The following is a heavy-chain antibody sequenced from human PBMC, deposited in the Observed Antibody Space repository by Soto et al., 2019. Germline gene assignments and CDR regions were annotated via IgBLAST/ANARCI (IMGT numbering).Heavy chain of an antibody. Sequence: GGSLRLSCAASGFTFSSYAMSWVRQAPGKGLEWVSAISGSGGSTYYADSVKGRFTISRDNSKNTLYLQMNSLRAEDTAVYYCAKLTHIVVVTAILGFDYWGQGXLVTVSS. V-gene: IGHV3-23*01. J-gene: IGHJ4*02. CDR3: AKLTHIVVVTAILGFDY. CDR2: ISGSGGST. CDR1: GFTFSSYA. D-gene: IGHD2-21*02.